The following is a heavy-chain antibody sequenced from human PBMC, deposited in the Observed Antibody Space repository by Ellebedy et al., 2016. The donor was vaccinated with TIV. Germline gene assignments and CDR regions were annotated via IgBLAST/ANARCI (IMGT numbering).Heavy chain of an antibody. CDR1: GFSFGSYA. CDR2: ISSSGGST. D-gene: IGHD3-22*01. V-gene: IGHV3-23*01. J-gene: IGHJ4*02. Sequence: GESLKISXAASGFSFGSYAMNWVRQAPGKGLEWVSAISSSGGSTYYADSVKGRFTISRDNSKNTLYLEMSSLRAEDTAVYFCAKMSFTYYFDKSGYYAPDYWGQGTLVTVSS. CDR3: AKMSFTYYFDKSGYYAPDY.